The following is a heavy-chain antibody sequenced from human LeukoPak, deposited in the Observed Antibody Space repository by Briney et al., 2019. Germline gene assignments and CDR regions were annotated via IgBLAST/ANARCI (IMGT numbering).Heavy chain of an antibody. CDR3: ARYKAKWFGEPIRAPGWFDP. J-gene: IGHJ5*02. CDR1: GFTFRNYD. CDR2: IPGGGGNT. Sequence: GGSLRLPCAASGFTFRNYDMSWVRQAPGKGLEWVSAIPGGGGNTYYADSVKGRFTISRDNAKNMLYLQMKSLRAEDTAVYYCARYKAKWFGEPIRAPGWFDPWGQGTLVAVSS. V-gene: IGHV3-23*01. D-gene: IGHD3-10*01.